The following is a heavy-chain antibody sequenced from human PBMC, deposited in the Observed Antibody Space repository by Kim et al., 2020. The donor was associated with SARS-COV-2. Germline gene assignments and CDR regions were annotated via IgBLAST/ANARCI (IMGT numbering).Heavy chain of an antibody. Sequence: GGSLRLSCAASGFTFSSYSMNWVRQAPGKGLEWVSSISSSSSYIYYADSVKGRFTISRDNAKNSLYLQMNSLRAEDTAVYYCARDWHLDSSGWPYYFDYWGQGTLVTVSS. D-gene: IGHD6-19*01. CDR1: GFTFSSYS. J-gene: IGHJ4*02. CDR3: ARDWHLDSSGWPYYFDY. V-gene: IGHV3-21*01. CDR2: ISSSSSYI.